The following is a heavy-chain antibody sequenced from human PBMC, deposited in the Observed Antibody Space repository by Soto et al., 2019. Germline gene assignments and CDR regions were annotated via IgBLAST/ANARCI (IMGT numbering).Heavy chain of an antibody. J-gene: IGHJ5*02. CDR1: GGSVSSGSYY. D-gene: IGHD3-3*01. Sequence: SEALSLTCTVSGGSVSSGSYYWSWIRQPPGKGLEWIGYIYYSGSTNYNPSLKSRVTISVDTSKNQFSLKLSSVTAADTAVYYCARGITYYEFWGGPIGFDPWGKGTLVTVSS. CDR3: ARGITYYEFWGGPIGFDP. CDR2: IYYSGST. V-gene: IGHV4-61*01.